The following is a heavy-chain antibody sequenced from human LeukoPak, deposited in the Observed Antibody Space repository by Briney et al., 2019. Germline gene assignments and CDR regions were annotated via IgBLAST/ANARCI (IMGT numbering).Heavy chain of an antibody. Sequence: ASVKVSCKASGYTFSGYGISWVRQAPGQGLEWMGWINTNTGNPTYAQGFTGRFVFSLDTSVSTAYLQISSLKAEDTAVYYCARDSLFVEAAAGTLWGQGTLVTVSS. D-gene: IGHD6-13*01. J-gene: IGHJ4*02. CDR1: GYTFSGYG. V-gene: IGHV7-4-1*02. CDR2: INTNTGNP. CDR3: ARDSLFVEAAAGTL.